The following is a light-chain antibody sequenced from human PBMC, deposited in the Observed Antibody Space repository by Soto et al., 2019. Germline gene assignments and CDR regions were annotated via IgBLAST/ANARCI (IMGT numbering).Light chain of an antibody. CDR1: QSVSSSY. Sequence: EIVLTQSPGTLSLSPGERATLSCRASQSVSSSYLAWYQQKPGQAPRLLIYGASSRATSIPDWFSGSGSGTDFTLTISRLEPEDFAVYYCQQYGSSPLTFGGGTKVEIK. CDR2: GAS. V-gene: IGKV3-20*01. J-gene: IGKJ4*01. CDR3: QQYGSSPLT.